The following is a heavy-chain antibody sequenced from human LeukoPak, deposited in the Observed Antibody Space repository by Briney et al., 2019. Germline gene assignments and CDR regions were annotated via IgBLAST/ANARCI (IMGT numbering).Heavy chain of an antibody. CDR1: GYSFTSYW. CDR3: ARHWLHRSGWRLVDY. CDR2: IYPGYSDT. Sequence: ESLKISCKGSGYSFTSYWIGWVRPMPGKGLEWMGVIYPGYSDTRYSAPFQGQDTITADNSISTACLEWISLRASDTAMYYCARHWLHRSGWRLVDYWGQGTLVTVSS. D-gene: IGHD6-19*01. V-gene: IGHV5-51*01. J-gene: IGHJ4*02.